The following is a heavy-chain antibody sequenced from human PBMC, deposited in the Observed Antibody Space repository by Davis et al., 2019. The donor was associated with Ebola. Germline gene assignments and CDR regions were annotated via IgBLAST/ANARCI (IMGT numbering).Heavy chain of an antibody. CDR2: ISWNSGSI. V-gene: IGHV3-9*01. J-gene: IGHJ4*02. CDR3: AKGKIDIVATRAFDY. D-gene: IGHD5-12*01. Sequence: GGSLRLSCAASGFTFDDYAMHWVRQAPGKGLEWVSGISWNSGSIGYADSVKGRFTISRDNAKNSLYLQMNSLRAEDTALYYCAKGKIDIVATRAFDYWGQGTLVTVSS. CDR1: GFTFDDYA.